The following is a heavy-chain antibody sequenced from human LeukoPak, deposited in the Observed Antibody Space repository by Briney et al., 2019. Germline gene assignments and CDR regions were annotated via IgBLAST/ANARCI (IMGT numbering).Heavy chain of an antibody. CDR3: ARDGPLYYDSSGYYYRTAFDI. J-gene: IGHJ3*02. Sequence: PGGSLRLSCAASGFTFSSYAMHWVRQAPGKGLEWVAVISYDGSNKYYADSVKGLFTISRDNSKNTLYLQMNSLRAEDTAVYYCARDGPLYYDSSGYYYRTAFDIWGQGTMVTVSS. CDR2: ISYDGSNK. CDR1: GFTFSSYA. V-gene: IGHV3-30-3*01. D-gene: IGHD3-22*01.